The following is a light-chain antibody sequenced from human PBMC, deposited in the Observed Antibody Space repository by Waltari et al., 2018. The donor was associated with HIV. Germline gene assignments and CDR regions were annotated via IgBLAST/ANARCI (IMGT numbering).Light chain of an antibody. V-gene: IGKV3-15*01. CDR2: GAS. J-gene: IGKJ1*01. CDR3: QQYNNWPRT. Sequence: TQSPATLSVAPGERATVSCRASQSVRSHLAWYQQKSGQAPRLLIYGASSRATGIPARISGTGSGTEFTLTISSLQSEDFAVYYCQQYNNWPRTFGQGTKVEIK. CDR1: QSVRSH.